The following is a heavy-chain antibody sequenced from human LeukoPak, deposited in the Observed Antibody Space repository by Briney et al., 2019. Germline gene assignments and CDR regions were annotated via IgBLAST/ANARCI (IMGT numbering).Heavy chain of an antibody. CDR3: ARRRTTVTTSLDY. CDR2: ISISSSYI. V-gene: IGHV3-21*01. Sequence: PGGSLRLSCAASVFTFSSYEMNWVRQAPGKGPQWVSSISISSSYISYADSVKGRFTIPRDNAKNSLYLQMNSLRAEDTAVYYCARRRTTVTTSLDYWGQGTLVTVSS. CDR1: VFTFSSYE. J-gene: IGHJ4*02. D-gene: IGHD4-17*01.